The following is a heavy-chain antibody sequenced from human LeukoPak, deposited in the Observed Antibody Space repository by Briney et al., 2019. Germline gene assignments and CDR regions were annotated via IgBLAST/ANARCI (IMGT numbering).Heavy chain of an antibody. D-gene: IGHD2-15*01. CDR2: IIPIFGTA. V-gene: IGHV1-69*13. CDR1: GGTFSSYA. Sequence: SVKVSCKASGGTFSSYAISWVRQAPGQGLEWMGGIIPIFGTANYAQKFQGRVTITADESTSTAYMELSSLRSEDTAVYYCARGIVVVVAAREYYYYMDVWGKGTTVTVSS. J-gene: IGHJ6*03. CDR3: ARGIVVVVAAREYYYYMDV.